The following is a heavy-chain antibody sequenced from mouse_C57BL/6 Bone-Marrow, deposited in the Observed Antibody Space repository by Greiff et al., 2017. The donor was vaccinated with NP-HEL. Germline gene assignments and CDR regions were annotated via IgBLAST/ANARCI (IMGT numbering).Heavy chain of an antibody. CDR1: GFTFSSYG. J-gene: IGHJ3*01. Sequence: EVQVVESGGDLVKPGGSLKLSCAASGFTFSSYGMSWVRQTPDKRLEWVATISSGGSYTYYPDSVKGRFTISRDNAKNTLYLQMSSLKSEDTAMYYCARHGYDGFAYWGQGTLVTVSA. CDR2: ISSGGSYT. D-gene: IGHD2-2*01. V-gene: IGHV5-6*01. CDR3: ARHGYDGFAY.